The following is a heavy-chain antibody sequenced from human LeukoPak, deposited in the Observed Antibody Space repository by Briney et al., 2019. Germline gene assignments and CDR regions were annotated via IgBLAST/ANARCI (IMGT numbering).Heavy chain of an antibody. J-gene: IGHJ4*02. D-gene: IGHD5-12*01. CDR3: ARPRGYSGYDLSL. V-gene: IGHV5-51*01. CDR2: IYPGDSDT. Sequence: AGSLQISCKGSGYSFTSYWIGWVRRMPGKGLEWRGIIYPGDSDTRYSPSFQGQVTISADKSISTAYLQWSRLTASDTAMYYSARPRGYSGYDLSLWGQGPLVTASS. CDR1: GYSFTSYW.